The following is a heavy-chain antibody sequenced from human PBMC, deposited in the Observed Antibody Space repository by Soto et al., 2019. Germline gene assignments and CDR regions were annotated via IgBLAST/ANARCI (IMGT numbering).Heavy chain of an antibody. J-gene: IGHJ4*01. Sequence: PSETLSLTCTVSGASISGGRSYWSWIRQHPGKGLEWIGYMFYSGSTYYHPSLKSRVNISADTSKNQFSLRLTSVTPADTAVYYCARDNGYGHFDSWGHGTLVTVSS. CDR3: ARDNGYGHFDS. CDR1: GASISGGRSY. V-gene: IGHV4-31*03. D-gene: IGHD5-12*01. CDR2: MFYSGST.